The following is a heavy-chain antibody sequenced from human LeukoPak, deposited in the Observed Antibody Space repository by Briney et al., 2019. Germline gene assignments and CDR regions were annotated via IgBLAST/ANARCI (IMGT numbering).Heavy chain of an antibody. CDR3: ARGGYVRWSDY. CDR1: GFTFSSYA. J-gene: IGHJ4*02. CDR2: ISYDGSNK. Sequence: GGSLRLSCAASGFTFSSYAMHWVRQAPGKGLEWVAVISYDGSNKYYADSVKGRFTISRDNSKNTLYLQMNSLRAEDTAVYYYARGGYVRWSDYWGQGTLVTVSS. D-gene: IGHD4-23*01. V-gene: IGHV3-30-3*01.